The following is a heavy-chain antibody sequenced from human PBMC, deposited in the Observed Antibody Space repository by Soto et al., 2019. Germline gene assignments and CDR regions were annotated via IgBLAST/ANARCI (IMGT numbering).Heavy chain of an antibody. CDR1: GASINSGGYY. CDR2: IYFSGST. J-gene: IGHJ4*02. V-gene: IGHV4-31*03. CDR3: ARRVSHDFFDY. D-gene: IGHD3-3*01. Sequence: SETLSLTCTVSGASINSGGYYWSWIRQLPGKGLEWIGNIYFSGSTYYNPSLKSRVTISVDTSKNQFSLKLSSVTAADTAVYYCARRVSHDFFDYWGQGTLVTSPQ.